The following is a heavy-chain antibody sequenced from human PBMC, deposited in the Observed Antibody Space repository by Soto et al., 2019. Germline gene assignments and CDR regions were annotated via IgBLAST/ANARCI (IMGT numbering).Heavy chain of an antibody. CDR1: GYNFTSYG. J-gene: IGHJ3*02. CDR2: ISPHNDRT. Sequence: QVQLVQSGADVKKPGASVKVSCKASGYNFTSYGISWVRQAPGQGLEWMGWISPHNDRTKYARRFQDRVTMTTETXTXTVYMELGSLRSDDTAVYYCARDLYYSSGRYFDHDAFDIWGQGTVVTVSS. V-gene: IGHV1-18*01. D-gene: IGHD6-19*01. CDR3: ARDLYYSSGRYFDHDAFDI.